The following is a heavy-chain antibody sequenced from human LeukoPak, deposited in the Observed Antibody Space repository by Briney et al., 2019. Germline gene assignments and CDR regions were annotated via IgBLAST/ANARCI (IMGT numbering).Heavy chain of an antibody. Sequence: GGSLRLSCAASGFTFSSYAMSWVRQAPGKGLEWVSAISGSGGSTYYADSVKGRFTISRDNSKNTLYLQMNSLRAEDTAVYYCARDHCSSTSCYIPSYGMDVWGQGTTVTVSS. CDR2: ISGSGGST. V-gene: IGHV3-23*01. CDR3: ARDHCSSTSCYIPSYGMDV. CDR1: GFTFSSYA. J-gene: IGHJ6*02. D-gene: IGHD2-2*02.